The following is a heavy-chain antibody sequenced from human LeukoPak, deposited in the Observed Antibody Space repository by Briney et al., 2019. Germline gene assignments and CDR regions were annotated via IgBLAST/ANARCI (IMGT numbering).Heavy chain of an antibody. V-gene: IGHV3-13*04. CDR3: ARVGSGSSWFGGSYYGMDV. CDR1: GFTFSSYD. D-gene: IGHD6-13*01. Sequence: GGSLRLSCAASGFTFSSYDMHWVRQATGKGLEWVPAIGTAGDTYYPGSVKGRFTISRENAKNSLYLQMNSLRAGDTAVYYCARVGSGSSWFGGSYYGMDVWGQGTTVTVSS. CDR2: IGTAGDT. J-gene: IGHJ6*02.